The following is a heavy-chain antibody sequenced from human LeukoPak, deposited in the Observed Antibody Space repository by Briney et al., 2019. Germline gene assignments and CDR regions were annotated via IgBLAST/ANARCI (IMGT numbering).Heavy chain of an antibody. CDR3: ARKTYCSGGRCYGENWFDP. Sequence: SETLSLTCTVTGGSISGYRWNWIRQSPGKGLEWIANIYYTGNADYNPSLKSRVTISVDTSKNEISLILSSVTAADTAVYYCARKTYCSGGRCYGENWFDPWGQETLVTVSS. CDR2: IYYTGNA. CDR1: GGSISGYR. J-gene: IGHJ5*02. D-gene: IGHD2-15*01. V-gene: IGHV4-59*08.